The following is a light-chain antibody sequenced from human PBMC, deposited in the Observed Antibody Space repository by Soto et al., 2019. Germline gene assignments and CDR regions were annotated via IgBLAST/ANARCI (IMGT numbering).Light chain of an antibody. CDR3: QRYNNSPLT. CDR1: QTVNNN. Sequence: EIVMTQSPATLSVSPGERATLSCRASQTVNNNLAWYQQKPGQAPRLLIYGASARATGIPARFSGSGPETDLPLTMRSLQSEDCAVYYCQRYNNSPLTGGGGTKVEIK. CDR2: GAS. J-gene: IGKJ4*01. V-gene: IGKV3-15*01.